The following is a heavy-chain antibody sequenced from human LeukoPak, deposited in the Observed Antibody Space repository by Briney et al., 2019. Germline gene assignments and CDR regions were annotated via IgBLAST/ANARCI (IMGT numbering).Heavy chain of an antibody. CDR3: ARGGMTEIDY. J-gene: IGHJ4*02. D-gene: IGHD1-26*01. CDR1: GGSFSGYY. CDR2: INHSGST. Sequence: SETLSLTCAVYGGSFSGYYWSWIRQPPGKGLEWIGEINHSGSTNYNPSLKSRVTISVDTSKNQFSLKLSSVTAADTAVYYCARGGMTEIDYWGQGTLVTVSS. V-gene: IGHV4-34*01.